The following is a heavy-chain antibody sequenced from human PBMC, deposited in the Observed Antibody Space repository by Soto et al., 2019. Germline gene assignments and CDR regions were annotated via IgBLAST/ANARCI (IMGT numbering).Heavy chain of an antibody. V-gene: IGHV3-33*01. J-gene: IGHJ4*02. Sequence: GGSLRLSCAASGFTFSSYGMHWVRQAPGKGLEWVAVIWYDGSNKYYADSVKGRFTISRDNSKNTLYLQINSLRAEDTAVYYCARACRRYSSGSEYFDYWGQGTLVTVSS. D-gene: IGHD6-19*01. CDR3: ARACRRYSSGSEYFDY. CDR1: GFTFSSYG. CDR2: IWYDGSNK.